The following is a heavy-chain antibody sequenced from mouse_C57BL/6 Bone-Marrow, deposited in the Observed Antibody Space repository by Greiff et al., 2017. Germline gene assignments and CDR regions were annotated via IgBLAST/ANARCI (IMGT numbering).Heavy chain of an antibody. Sequence: QVQLQQSGAELVKPGASVKMSCKASGYTFTSYWITWVKQRPGQGLEWIGDIYPGSGSTNYNEKFKSKATLTVDTSSSTAYMQLSSLTSEDSAVYYCARVLLWELGYFDVWGTGTTVTVSS. J-gene: IGHJ1*03. D-gene: IGHD2-1*01. CDR2: IYPGSGST. CDR1: GYTFTSYW. CDR3: ARVLLWELGYFDV. V-gene: IGHV1-55*01.